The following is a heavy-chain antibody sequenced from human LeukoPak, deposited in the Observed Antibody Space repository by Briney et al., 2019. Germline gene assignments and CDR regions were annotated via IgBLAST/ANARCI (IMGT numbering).Heavy chain of an antibody. Sequence: GGSLRLSCAASGFTFSSYGMSWVRQAPGKGLEWVSAISGSGGSTYYADSVKGRFTISRDNSKNTLYLQMNSLRAEDTALYYCAKDKEQWYSSGWPDYWGQGTLVTVSS. V-gene: IGHV3-23*01. CDR3: AKDKEQWYSSGWPDY. D-gene: IGHD6-19*01. CDR2: ISGSGGST. CDR1: GFTFSSYG. J-gene: IGHJ4*02.